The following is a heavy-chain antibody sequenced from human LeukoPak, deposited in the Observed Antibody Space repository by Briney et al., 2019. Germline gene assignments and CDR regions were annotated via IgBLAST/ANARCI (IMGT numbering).Heavy chain of an antibody. V-gene: IGHV4-59*08. D-gene: IGHD4-17*01. Sequence: SETLSLTCTVSGGSISSYYWSWIRQPPGKGLEWIGYIYYSGSTNYNPSLKSRVTISVDTSKNQFSLKLSSATAADTAVYYCARQGSYGDYFDYWGQGTLVTVSS. CDR1: GGSISSYY. J-gene: IGHJ4*02. CDR3: ARQGSYGDYFDY. CDR2: IYYSGST.